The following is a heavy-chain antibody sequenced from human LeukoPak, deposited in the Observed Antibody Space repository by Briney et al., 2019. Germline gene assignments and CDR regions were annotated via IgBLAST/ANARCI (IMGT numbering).Heavy chain of an antibody. CDR3: ARLVIHVGATADYFDY. CDR2: IYPDDSDI. D-gene: IGHD1-26*01. V-gene: IGHV5-51*01. Sequence: GESLKISCKGFGYTFTSYWIGWVRQMPGKGLEWMGIIYPDDSDITYSPSFQGQGTISADKSISTAYLQWNSLKASDTAMYYCARLVIHVGATADYFDYWGQGILVTVSS. CDR1: GYTFTSYW. J-gene: IGHJ4*02.